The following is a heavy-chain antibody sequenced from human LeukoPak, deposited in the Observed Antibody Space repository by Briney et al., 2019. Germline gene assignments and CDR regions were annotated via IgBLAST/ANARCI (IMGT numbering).Heavy chain of an antibody. CDR1: GYTFTGYY. CDR2: INPNSGGT. J-gene: IGHJ6*02. D-gene: IGHD2-2*01. V-gene: IGHV1-2*02. CDR3: AARYCSSTSCYNYYYYYGMDV. Sequence: ASVKVSCKASGYTFTGYYMHWVRQAPGQGLEWMGWINPNSGGTNYAQKFQGRVTMTRDTSISTAYMELSRLRSDDTAVCYCAARYCSSTSCYNYYYYYGMDVWGQGTTVTVSS.